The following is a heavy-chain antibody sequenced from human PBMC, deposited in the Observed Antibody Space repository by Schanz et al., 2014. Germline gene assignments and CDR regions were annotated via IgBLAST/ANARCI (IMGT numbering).Heavy chain of an antibody. D-gene: IGHD1-1*01. J-gene: IGHJ4*02. CDR3: ARDRRNADLDY. CDR2: ITYNGGTI. Sequence: EVHLVESGGGLVQPGGSLRLSCAASGITFSSHSFNWVRQAPGKGLEWISYITYNGGTIYYADSVKGRFTISRDNAKNSLYPEMKSLRAEDTAVYYCARDRRNADLDYWGQGTLVTVSS. V-gene: IGHV3-48*01. CDR1: GITFSSHS.